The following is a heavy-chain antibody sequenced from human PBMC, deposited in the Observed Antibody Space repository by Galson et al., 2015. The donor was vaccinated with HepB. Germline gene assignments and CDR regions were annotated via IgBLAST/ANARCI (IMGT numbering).Heavy chain of an antibody. CDR1: GFTFSSSA. Sequence: SLRLSCAASGFTFSSSAIHWVRQASGKGSEWVGRIRSKASNYATSYVPSLKGRFTISRDDSKNMAYLHMRSLRADDTAVYYCARLGDFSGYSSRWGQGTQVTVSS. V-gene: IGHV3-73*01. CDR3: ARLGDFSGYSSR. CDR2: IRSKASNYAT. D-gene: IGHD2-2*01. J-gene: IGHJ4*02.